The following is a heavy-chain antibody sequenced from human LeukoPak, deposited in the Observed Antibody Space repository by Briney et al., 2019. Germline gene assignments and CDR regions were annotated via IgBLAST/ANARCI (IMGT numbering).Heavy chain of an antibody. D-gene: IGHD1-14*01. CDR2: INPSSGGT. CDR1: GYTFALYY. Sequence: ASVKVSCKASGYTFALYYMHWLRQAPGQGLEWMGWINPSSGGTDYSQKFRGRVTMTRDTSITTAYMELSRLTSDDTAVYFCARDTGAPYYFDYWGQGTLVTVSS. CDR3: ARDTGAPYYFDY. V-gene: IGHV1-2*02. J-gene: IGHJ4*02.